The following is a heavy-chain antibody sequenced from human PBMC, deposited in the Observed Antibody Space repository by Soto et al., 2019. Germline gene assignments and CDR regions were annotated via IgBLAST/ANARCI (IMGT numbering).Heavy chain of an antibody. J-gene: IGHJ6*02. V-gene: IGHV3-33*01. CDR3: ARRRRLITMVRGLDYYGMDV. Sequence: GGSLRLSCAASGFTFSSYGMHWVRQAPGKGLEWVAVIWYDGSNKYYADSVKGRFTISRDNSKNTLYLQMNSLRAEDTAVYYCARRRRLITMVRGLDYYGMDVWGQGTTVTVSS. CDR1: GFTFSSYG. D-gene: IGHD3-10*01. CDR2: IWYDGSNK.